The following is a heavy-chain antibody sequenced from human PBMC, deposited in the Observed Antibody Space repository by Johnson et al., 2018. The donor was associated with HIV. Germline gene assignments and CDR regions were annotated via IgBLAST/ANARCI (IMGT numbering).Heavy chain of an antibody. V-gene: IGHV3-7*05. CDR1: GFIFNDYW. D-gene: IGHD1-1*01. Sequence: VQLVESGGGLVQPGGSLRLSCAASGFIFNDYWMSWVRQSPGKGLEFVANIKEDSREQSYVDSVRGRFTIARDNAKNSVVLQMNNLRAEDTAIYYCARDPGYSAFDIWGQGTVVTVSS. J-gene: IGHJ3*02. CDR3: ARDPGYSAFDI. CDR2: IKEDSREQ.